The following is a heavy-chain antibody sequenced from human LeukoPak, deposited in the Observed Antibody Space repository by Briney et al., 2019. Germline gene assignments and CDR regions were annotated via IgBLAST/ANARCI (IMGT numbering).Heavy chain of an antibody. CDR3: AKGGDGYKLDY. D-gene: IGHD5-24*01. J-gene: IGHJ4*02. CDR2: ISGSGGDT. CDR1: GFTFNNYA. V-gene: IGHV3-23*01. Sequence: GGSLRLSCAASGFTFNNYAMSWVRQAPGKGLEWVSVISGSGGDTNYADSVKGRFTISRDNSKNALYLQMNSLRADDTAVYYCAKGGDGYKLDYWGQGTLVTVSS.